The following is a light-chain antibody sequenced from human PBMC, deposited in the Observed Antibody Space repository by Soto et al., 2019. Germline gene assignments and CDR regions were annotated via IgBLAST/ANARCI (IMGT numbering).Light chain of an antibody. V-gene: IGLV2-14*01. CDR3: SSYTSSSTLDV. J-gene: IGLJ1*01. CDR2: EVS. Sequence: QSVLAQPASVSGSPGQSITISCTGTSSDVGGYNYVSWYQQHPGKPPKLMIYEVSNRPSGVSNRFSGSKSGNTASLTISGLQAEDEADYYCSSYTSSSTLDVFGTGTKVTVL. CDR1: SSDVGGYNY.